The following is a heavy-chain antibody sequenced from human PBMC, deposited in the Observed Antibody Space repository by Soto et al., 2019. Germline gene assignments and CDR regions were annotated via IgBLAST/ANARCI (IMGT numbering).Heavy chain of an antibody. CDR3: ARVASYSNYAFDY. Sequence: GASVKVSCKASGYTFTGYYMHWVRQAPGQGLEWMGWTNPNSGGTNYAQKFQGWVTMTRDTSISTAYMELSRLRSDDTAVYYCARVASYSNYAFDYWGQGSLVTVSS. V-gene: IGHV1-2*04. J-gene: IGHJ4*02. CDR2: TNPNSGGT. D-gene: IGHD4-4*01. CDR1: GYTFTGYY.